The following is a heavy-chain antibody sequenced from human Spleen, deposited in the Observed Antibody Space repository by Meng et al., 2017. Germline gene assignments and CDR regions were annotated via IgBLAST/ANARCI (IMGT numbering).Heavy chain of an antibody. J-gene: IGHJ4*02. CDR1: GGSFSDYY. CDR3: ARGPTTMAHDFDY. Sequence: QGQLQQWGAGLLKPSGSLSLTCVVAGGSFSDYYWSWIRQRPGKGVECIGEINHSGSTNYNPSLESRATISVDTSQNNLSLKLSSVTAADSAVYYCARGPTTMAHDFDYWGQGTLVTVSS. D-gene: IGHD4-11*01. V-gene: IGHV4-34*01. CDR2: INHSGST.